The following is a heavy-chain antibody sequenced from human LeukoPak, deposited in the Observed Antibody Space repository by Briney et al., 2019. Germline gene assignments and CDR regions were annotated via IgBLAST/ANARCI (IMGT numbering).Heavy chain of an antibody. Sequence: GGSLRLSCVVSGFSFSSDSMNWVRQAPAKGLEWVSYISSASSTIYYADSVKGRFTISRDNAKNSLYLQMNSLRAEDTAVYYCARGASSSGWSYFDYWGQGTLVTVSS. CDR3: ARGASSSGWSYFDY. CDR2: ISSASSTI. J-gene: IGHJ4*02. V-gene: IGHV3-48*04. D-gene: IGHD6-19*01. CDR1: GFSFSSDS.